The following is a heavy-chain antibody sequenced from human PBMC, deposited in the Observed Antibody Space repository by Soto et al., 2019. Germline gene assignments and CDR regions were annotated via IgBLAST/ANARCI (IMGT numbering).Heavy chain of an antibody. Sequence: QVQLVQSGAEVKKPGASVKVSCKASGYTFTDYYMHWVRQAPGQGLEWMGRINPNSGGTNYAQKFQGRVTVTRDTSISTAYMELSSLRSDDTAVYYCARDVVVEPAAHLPQLWGRGTLVIVSS. V-gene: IGHV1-2*06. CDR1: GYTFTDYY. D-gene: IGHD2-2*01. CDR2: INPNSGGT. J-gene: IGHJ2*01. CDR3: ARDVVVEPAAHLPQL.